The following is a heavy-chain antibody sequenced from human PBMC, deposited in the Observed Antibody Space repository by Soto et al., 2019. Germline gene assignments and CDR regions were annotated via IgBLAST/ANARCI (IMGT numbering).Heavy chain of an antibody. J-gene: IGHJ1*01. CDR2: INPSGGST. CDR3: AREYYYFSGSFEYFQH. CDR1: GDTFTNYY. V-gene: IGHV1-46*01. Sequence: QVQLVQSGAEVKKPGASVKVSCKASGDTFTNYYMHWVRQDPGQGLEWLGIINPSGGSTTYAQKFQDRVTMTRETSTSTLYMELSSLRSEDTAVYYCAREYYYFSGSFEYFQHWGQGTLVTVSS. D-gene: IGHD3-10*01.